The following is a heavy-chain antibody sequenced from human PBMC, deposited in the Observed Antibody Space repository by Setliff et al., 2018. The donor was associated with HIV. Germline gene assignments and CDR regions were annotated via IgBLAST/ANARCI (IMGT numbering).Heavy chain of an antibody. CDR1: GGSISSSY. D-gene: IGHD3-22*01. Sequence: SETLSLTCTVSGGSISSSYWSWIRQPPGKGLEWIGYIYYSGSTNYSPSLRGRVTMSVDPSKNQFSLKLNSVTAADTAIYYCARGNYDTSDYYTNFYYYYMDVWGKGTAVTVSS. CDR3: ARGNYDTSDYYTNFYYYYMDV. V-gene: IGHV4-59*01. CDR2: IYYSGST. J-gene: IGHJ6*03.